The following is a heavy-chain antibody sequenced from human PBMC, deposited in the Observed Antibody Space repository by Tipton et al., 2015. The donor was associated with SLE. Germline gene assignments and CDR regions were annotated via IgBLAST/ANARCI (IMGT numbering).Heavy chain of an antibody. CDR2: IYYGGST. CDR3: ARGNTIFGVGY. CDR1: GGSISSGGYY. D-gene: IGHD3-3*01. J-gene: IGHJ4*02. Sequence: TLSLTCTVSGGSISSGGYYWSWIRQHPGKGLEWIGYIYYGGSTYYNPSLKSRVTISVDTSKNQFSLKLSSVTAADTAVYYCARGNTIFGVGYWGQGTLVTVSS. V-gene: IGHV4-31*03.